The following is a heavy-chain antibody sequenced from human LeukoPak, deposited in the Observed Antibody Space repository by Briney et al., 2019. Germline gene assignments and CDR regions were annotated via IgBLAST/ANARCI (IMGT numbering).Heavy chain of an antibody. CDR1: GFTFSSYW. J-gene: IGHJ3*02. CDR3: AREIRRGYYDSTSLDAFDI. Sequence: GGSLRLSCAASGFTFSSYWMSWVRQAPGKGLEWVANIKQDGSEKYYVDSVKGRFTISRDNAKNSLYLQMNSLRAEDTAVYYCAREIRRGYYDSTSLDAFDIWGQGTMVTVSS. V-gene: IGHV3-7*01. CDR2: IKQDGSEK. D-gene: IGHD3-22*01.